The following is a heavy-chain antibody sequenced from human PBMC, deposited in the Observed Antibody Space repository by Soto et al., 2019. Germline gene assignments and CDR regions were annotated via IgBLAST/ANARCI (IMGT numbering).Heavy chain of an antibody. CDR1: GGSIRSSGYY. J-gene: IGHJ3*02. D-gene: IGHD1-1*01. Sequence: PSETLSLTCTVSGGSIRSSGYYWGWIRQPPGKGLEWIASVYYSGSTYYNPSLNSRVTISVDTSKNQFSLKLSSVTAADTAVYYCARIGTYNQFHYAFEIWGQGTMVT. CDR3: ARIGTYNQFHYAFEI. V-gene: IGHV4-39*01. CDR2: VYYSGST.